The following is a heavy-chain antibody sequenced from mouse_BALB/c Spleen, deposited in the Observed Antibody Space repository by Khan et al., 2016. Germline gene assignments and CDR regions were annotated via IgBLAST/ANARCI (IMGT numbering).Heavy chain of an antibody. J-gene: IGHJ2*01. V-gene: IGHV6-6*02. Sequence: EVKLEVSGGGLVQPGGSMKLSCVASGFTFSNYWMNWVRQSPEKGLEWVAEITLKSNNYATHYAESVTGRFTISRNDSKSSVYLQMNNLRPEDTGIYCCTREGSGSYFDYWGQGTTLTVSS. D-gene: IGHD1-3*01. CDR1: GFTFSNYW. CDR2: ITLKSNNYAT. CDR3: TREGSGSYFDY.